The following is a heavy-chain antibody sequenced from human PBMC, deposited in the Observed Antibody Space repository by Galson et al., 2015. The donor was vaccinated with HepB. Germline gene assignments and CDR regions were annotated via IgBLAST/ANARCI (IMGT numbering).Heavy chain of an antibody. V-gene: IGHV4-61*01. Sequence: TLSLTCTVSGGSVSSGSYYWSWIRQPPGKGLEWIGYIYYSGSTNYNPSLKSRVTISVDTSKNQFSLKLSSVTAADTAVYYCAILHPLTGGFDYWGQGTLVTVSS. J-gene: IGHJ4*02. D-gene: IGHD7-27*01. CDR3: AILHPLTGGFDY. CDR2: IYYSGST. CDR1: GGSVSSGSYY.